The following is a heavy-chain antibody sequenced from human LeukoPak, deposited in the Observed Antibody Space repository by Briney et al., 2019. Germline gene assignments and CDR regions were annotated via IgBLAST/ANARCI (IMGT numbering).Heavy chain of an antibody. Sequence: GGSLRLSCAASGFTFDDYGMSWVRQAPGKGLEWVSGINWNGGSTGYADSVKGRFTISRDNAKNSLYLQMNSLRAEDTALYYCARAPPLIAAAAPFHYWGQGTLVTVSS. CDR1: GFTFDDYG. CDR3: ARAPPLIAAAAPFHY. V-gene: IGHV3-20*04. J-gene: IGHJ4*02. D-gene: IGHD6-13*01. CDR2: INWNGGST.